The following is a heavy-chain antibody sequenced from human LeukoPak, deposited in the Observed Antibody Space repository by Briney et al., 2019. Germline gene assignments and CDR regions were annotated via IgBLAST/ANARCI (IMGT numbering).Heavy chain of an antibody. V-gene: IGHV3-33*06. CDR2: IWYDGSNK. J-gene: IGHJ4*02. D-gene: IGHD3-22*01. CDR3: AKDPIEDSSGYYFDY. Sequence: GGSLRLSCAASGFTFSSYGMHWVRQAPGKGLEWVAVIWYDGSNKYYADSVKGRFTTSRDNSKNTLYLQMNSLRAEDTAVYYCAKDPIEDSSGYYFDYWGQGTLVTVSS. CDR1: GFTFSSYG.